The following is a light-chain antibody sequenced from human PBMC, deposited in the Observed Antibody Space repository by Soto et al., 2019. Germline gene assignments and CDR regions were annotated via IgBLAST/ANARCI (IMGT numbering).Light chain of an antibody. Sequence: QSVLTQPASVSESPGQSITISCTGTSSDVGGYNYVSWYQQHPGKAPKLMIYEVSNRPSGVSNRFSGSKSGNTASLTISGLQAEDEDHYYCSSYTSSSTRVFGGGTKLTVL. V-gene: IGLV2-14*01. CDR1: SSDVGGYNY. CDR3: SSYTSSSTRV. CDR2: EVS. J-gene: IGLJ3*02.